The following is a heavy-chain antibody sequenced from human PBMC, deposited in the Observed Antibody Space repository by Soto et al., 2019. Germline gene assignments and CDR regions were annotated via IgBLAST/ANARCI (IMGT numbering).Heavy chain of an antibody. J-gene: IGHJ6*02. CDR1: GGTFSSYA. CDR2: IIPIFGTA. D-gene: IGHD3-3*01. CDR3: ASQGDTIFGAGFYYYGMDV. V-gene: IGHV1-69*13. Sequence: GASVKVSCKASGGTFSSYAISWVRKAPGQGLEWMGGIIPIFGTANYAQKFQGRVTITADESTSTAYMELSSLRSEDTAVYYCASQGDTIFGAGFYYYGMDVWGQGTTVTVSS.